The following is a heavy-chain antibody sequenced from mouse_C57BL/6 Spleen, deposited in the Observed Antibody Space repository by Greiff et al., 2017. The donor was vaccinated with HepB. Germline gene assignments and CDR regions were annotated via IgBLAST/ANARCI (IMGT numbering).Heavy chain of an antibody. CDR1: GYTFTDYY. CDR3: ARKGYSNYGAMDY. CDR2: INPYNGGT. J-gene: IGHJ4*01. V-gene: IGHV1-19*01. Sequence: EVQLQQSGPVLVKPGASVKMSCKASGYTFTDYYMNWVKQSHGKSLEWIGVINPYNGGTSYNKKFKGKATLTVDKSSSTAYMELNSLTSEDSAVYYCARKGYSNYGAMDYWGQGTSVTVSS. D-gene: IGHD2-5*01.